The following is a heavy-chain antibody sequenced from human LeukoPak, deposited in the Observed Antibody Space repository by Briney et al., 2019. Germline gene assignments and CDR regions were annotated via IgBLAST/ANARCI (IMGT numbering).Heavy chain of an antibody. CDR1: GFTFSSYA. V-gene: IGHV3-30-3*01. D-gene: IGHD4-17*01. CDR3: ARFAIDYGDYG. CDR2: ISYDGSNK. Sequence: GGSLRLSCAASGFTFSSYAMHWVRQAPGKGLEWVAVISYDGSNKYYADSVKGRFTISRDNSKNTLYLQMNSLRAEDTAVYYCARFAIDYGDYGWGQGTLVTVSS. J-gene: IGHJ4*02.